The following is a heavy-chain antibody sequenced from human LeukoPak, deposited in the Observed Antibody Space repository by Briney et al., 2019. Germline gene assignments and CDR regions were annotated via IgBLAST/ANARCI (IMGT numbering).Heavy chain of an antibody. CDR3: AREHSGSYPDY. CDR2: INPNSGGT. D-gene: IGHD1-26*01. J-gene: IGHJ4*02. V-gene: IGHV1-2*02. CDR1: GYTFTGYY. Sequence: ASVKVSCKASGYTFTGYYMHWVRQAPGQGLEWMGWINPNSGGTNYAQKFQGRVTMTRDTSISTAYMELRSLRSDDTAVYYCAREHSGSYPDYWGQGTLVTVSS.